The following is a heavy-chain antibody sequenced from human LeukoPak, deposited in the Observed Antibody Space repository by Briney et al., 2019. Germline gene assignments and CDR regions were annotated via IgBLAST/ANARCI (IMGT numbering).Heavy chain of an antibody. CDR2: IVPILGIA. V-gene: IGHV1-69*02. J-gene: IGHJ4*02. D-gene: IGHD5-12*01. Sequence: SVKVSCKASGYSFSSYNMHWVRQAPGQGLEWMGRIVPILGIANYAQKFQGRVTITADKSTSTAYMELSSLRSEDTAVYYCAGEGSGYAEYWGQGTLVTVSS. CDR1: GYSFSSYN. CDR3: AGEGSGYAEY.